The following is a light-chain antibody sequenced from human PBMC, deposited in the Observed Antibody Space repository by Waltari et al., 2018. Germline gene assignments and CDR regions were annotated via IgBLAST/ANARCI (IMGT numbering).Light chain of an antibody. CDR1: QRISNW. CDR3: QQYDSYWT. V-gene: IGKV1-5*03. CDR2: KAS. Sequence: DIQMTQSPSTLSASVGDRVTLTCRASQRISNWMAWYQQKPGKAPKLLIYKASSLESGVPSRFSGSGSGTEFTLTISSLQPDDFATYFCQQYDSYWTFGQGTKVEIK. J-gene: IGKJ1*01.